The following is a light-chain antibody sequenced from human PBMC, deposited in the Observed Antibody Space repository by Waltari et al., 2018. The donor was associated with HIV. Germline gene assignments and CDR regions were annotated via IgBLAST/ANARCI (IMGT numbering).Light chain of an antibody. J-gene: IGLJ3*02. CDR2: YND. CDR1: TPHLGTDY. CDR3: GTWDRSLGGGV. Sequence: QPVLTQPPSVSAAPAPTAALSCSVTTPHLGTDYISSYQHVPGSAPKLPIYYNDKRPSGTPDRFSGSKSGTSATLDITGLQTGDGADYYCGTWDRSLGGGVFGGGTKLTVL. V-gene: IGLV1-51*01.